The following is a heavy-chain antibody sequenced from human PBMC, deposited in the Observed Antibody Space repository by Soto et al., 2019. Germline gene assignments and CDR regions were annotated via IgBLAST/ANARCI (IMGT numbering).Heavy chain of an antibody. J-gene: IGHJ4*02. Sequence: GGSLRLSCAASGFTVSSNYMSWVRQAPGKGLEWVSVIYSGGSTYYADSVKGGFTISRDNSKNTLYLQMNSLRAEDTAVYYCATLGYCSSTSCSIPGLWGQGTLVTVSS. D-gene: IGHD2-2*01. CDR3: ATLGYCSSTSCSIPGL. CDR2: IYSGGST. CDR1: GFTVSSNY. V-gene: IGHV3-66*04.